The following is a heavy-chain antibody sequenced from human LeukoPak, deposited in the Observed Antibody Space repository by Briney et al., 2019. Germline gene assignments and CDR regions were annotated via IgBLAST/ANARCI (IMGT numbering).Heavy chain of an antibody. J-gene: IGHJ6*03. CDR3: ARGLRYYYYYMDV. CDR1: GGSISSYY. Sequence: PSETLSLTCTVSGGSISSYYWSRIRQTAGKGLEWIGRIYTSGSTNYNPSLKSRVTMSVDTSKNQSSLKLSSVTAADTAVYYCARGLRYYYYYMDVWGKGTTVTVSS. V-gene: IGHV4-4*07. CDR2: IYTSGST.